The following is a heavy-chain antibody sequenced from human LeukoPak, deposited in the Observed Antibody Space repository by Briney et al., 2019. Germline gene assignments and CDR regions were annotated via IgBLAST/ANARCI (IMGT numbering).Heavy chain of an antibody. V-gene: IGHV5-51*01. CDR3: ARSGSYSFDY. CDR1: GYTFTIYW. J-gene: IGHJ4*02. D-gene: IGHD6-25*01. Sequence: GESLKISCQTSGYTFTIYWIGWVRQMTGKGLEWVGIIYPGDSHTRYSPSFQGQVTISADKSISTSYLQWSSLKASDTAIFYCARSGSYSFDYWGQGTLVTVSS. CDR2: IYPGDSHT.